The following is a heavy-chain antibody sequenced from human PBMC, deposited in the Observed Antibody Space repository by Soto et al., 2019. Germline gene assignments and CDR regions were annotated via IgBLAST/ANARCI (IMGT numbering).Heavy chain of an antibody. CDR1: GGTFSSYA. CDR3: ARDIKVRAAAGNNYYYGMDV. Sequence: ASVKVSCKASGGTFSSYAISWVRQAPGQGLEWMGGIIPIFGTANYAQKFQGRVTITADESTSTAYMELSSLRSEDTAVYYCARDIKVRAAAGNNYYYGMDVWGQGTTVTVSS. J-gene: IGHJ6*02. D-gene: IGHD6-13*01. CDR2: IIPIFGTA. V-gene: IGHV1-69*13.